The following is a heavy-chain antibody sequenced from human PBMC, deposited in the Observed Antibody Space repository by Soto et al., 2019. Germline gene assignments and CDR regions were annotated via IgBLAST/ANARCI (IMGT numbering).Heavy chain of an antibody. CDR3: ASWSSNDYGDYGGMDV. D-gene: IGHD4-17*01. V-gene: IGHV4-30-4*01. J-gene: IGHJ6*02. Sequence: PSETLSLTCTVSGGSISSGDYYWSWIRQPPGKGLEWIGYIYYSGSTYYNPSLKSRVTISVDTSKNQFSLKLSSVTAADTAVYYCASWSSNDYGDYGGMDVWGPGTTVTVSS. CDR2: IYYSGST. CDR1: GGSISSGDYY.